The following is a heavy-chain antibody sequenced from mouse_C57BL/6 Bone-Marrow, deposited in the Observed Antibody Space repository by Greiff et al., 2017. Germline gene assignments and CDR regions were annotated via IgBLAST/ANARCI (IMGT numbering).Heavy chain of an antibody. D-gene: IGHD1-1*01. CDR2: IDPENGDT. J-gene: IGHJ3*01. V-gene: IGHV14-4*01. CDR3: TCYGRGAY. CDR1: GFNIKDDY. Sequence: DVKLQESGAELVRPGASVKLSCTASGFNIKDDYMHWVKQRPEQGLEWIGWIDPENGDTEYASKFQGKATITADTASNTAYLQHSSLTSEDTAVYYCTCYGRGAYWGQGTLVTVSA.